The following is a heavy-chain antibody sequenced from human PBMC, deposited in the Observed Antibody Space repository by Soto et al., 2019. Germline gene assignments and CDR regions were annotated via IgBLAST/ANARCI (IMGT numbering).Heavy chain of an antibody. V-gene: IGHV1-69*12. Sequence: QVQLVQSGAEVKKPGSSVKVSCKASGGTFSSYAISWVRQAPGQGLEWMGGIIPIFGTANYAQKFQGRVTITADESTSTAYMELSSLRSEDTAVYYCARELGHTAMVRGTMFDYWGQGTLVTVSS. J-gene: IGHJ4*02. CDR1: GGTFSSYA. D-gene: IGHD5-18*01. CDR3: ARELGHTAMVRGTMFDY. CDR2: IIPIFGTA.